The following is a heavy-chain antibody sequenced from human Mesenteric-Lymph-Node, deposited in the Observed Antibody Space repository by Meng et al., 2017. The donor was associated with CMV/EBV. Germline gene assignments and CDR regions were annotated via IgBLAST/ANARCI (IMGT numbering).Heavy chain of an antibody. CDR3: AREDIVVVPAAIPGYFDY. V-gene: IGHV4-4*07. CDR2: IYTSGST. J-gene: IGHJ4*02. CDR1: GGSISSYY. D-gene: IGHD2-2*02. Sequence: GSLRLSCTVSGGSISSYYWSWIRQPAGKGLEWIGRIYTSGSTNYNPSLKSRVTMSVDTSKNQFSLKLSSVTAADTAVYYCAREDIVVVPAAIPGYFDYWGQGTLVTVSS.